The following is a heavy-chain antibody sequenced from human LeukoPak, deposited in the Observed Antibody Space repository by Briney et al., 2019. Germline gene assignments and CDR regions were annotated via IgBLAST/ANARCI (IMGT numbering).Heavy chain of an antibody. J-gene: IGHJ6*02. V-gene: IGHV3-23*01. Sequence: GGSLRLSCAASGFTFSSYVMSWVRQAPGKGLEWVSAISGSGGSSYYADSVRGRFTISRDNSKNTLYLQMDSLRADDTAVYYCARDHALGLYYYYGMDVWGQGTTVTVSS. CDR2: ISGSGGSS. CDR3: ARDHALGLYYYYGMDV. D-gene: IGHD6-13*01. CDR1: GFTFSSYV.